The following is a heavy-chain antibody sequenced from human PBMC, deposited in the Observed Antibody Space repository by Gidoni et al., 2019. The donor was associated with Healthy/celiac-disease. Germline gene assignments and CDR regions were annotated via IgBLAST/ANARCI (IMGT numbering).Heavy chain of an antibody. D-gene: IGHD3-3*01. Sequence: EVQLVESGGGLVKPGGSLRLSCAASGFTFSNAWMNWVRQAPGKGLEWVGRIKSKTDGGTTDYAAPVKGRFTISRDDSKNTLYLQMNSLKTEDTAVYYCTTEGAEGPLRFLDAFDIWGQGTMVTVSS. CDR2: IKSKTDGGTT. CDR1: GFTFSNAW. J-gene: IGHJ3*02. V-gene: IGHV3-15*07. CDR3: TTEGAEGPLRFLDAFDI.